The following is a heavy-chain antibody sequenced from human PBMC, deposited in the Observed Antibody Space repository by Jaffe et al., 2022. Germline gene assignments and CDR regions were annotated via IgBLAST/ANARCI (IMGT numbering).Heavy chain of an antibody. CDR3: ARVGEQWLVRAGGQLDY. J-gene: IGHJ4*02. Sequence: QVQLQESGPGLVKPSETLSLTCTVSGGSISSYYWSWIRQPPGKGLEWIGYIYYSGSTNYNPSLKSRVTISVDTSKNQFSLKLSSVTAADTAVYYCARVGEQWLVRAGGQLDYWGQGTLVTVSS. D-gene: IGHD6-19*01. CDR1: GGSISSYY. CDR2: IYYSGST. V-gene: IGHV4-59*01.